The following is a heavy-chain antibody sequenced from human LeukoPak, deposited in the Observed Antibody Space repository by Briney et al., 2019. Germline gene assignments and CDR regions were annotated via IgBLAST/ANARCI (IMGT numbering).Heavy chain of an antibody. CDR2: ISAYNGNT. D-gene: IGHD3-22*01. Sequence: ASVKVSCKASGYTFTSYGISWVRQAPGQGLEWMGWISAYNGNTNYAQKLQGRVTMTTDTSTSTAYMKLRSLRSDDTAVYYCARVVWYYYDSSGYFDYWGQGTLVTVSS. CDR1: GYTFTSYG. CDR3: ARVVWYYYDSSGYFDY. V-gene: IGHV1-18*01. J-gene: IGHJ4*02.